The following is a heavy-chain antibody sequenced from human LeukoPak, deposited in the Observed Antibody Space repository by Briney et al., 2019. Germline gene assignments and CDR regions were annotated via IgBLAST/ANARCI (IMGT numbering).Heavy chain of an antibody. J-gene: IGHJ4*02. CDR1: GFTFSSYW. Sequence: GGSLRLSCAASGFTFSSYWMSWVRQAPGKGLEWVANIKQDGSEKYYVDSVKGRFTISRDNAKNSLYLQMNSLRAEDTAVYYCARDSLAYCGGDCYSFDYWGQGTLVTVSS. D-gene: IGHD2-21*02. V-gene: IGHV3-7*01. CDR3: ARDSLAYCGGDCYSFDY. CDR2: IKQDGSEK.